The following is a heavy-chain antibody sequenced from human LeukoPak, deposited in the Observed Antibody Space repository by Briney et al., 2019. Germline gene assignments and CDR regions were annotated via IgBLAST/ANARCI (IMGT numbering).Heavy chain of an antibody. CDR1: GGSFRGYY. CDR3: ARASGYCSSTSCYGVFHRNWFDP. Sequence: ASETLSLTCAVHGGSFRGYYWSWIRQPPGKGLEWRGEINHSGSTNYTPSPKSRATISVDTSKSQFSLQLSSVTAADTAVYYCARASGYCSSTSCYGVFHRNWFDPWGQGTLVTVSS. D-gene: IGHD2-2*01. V-gene: IGHV4-34*01. J-gene: IGHJ5*02. CDR2: INHSGST.